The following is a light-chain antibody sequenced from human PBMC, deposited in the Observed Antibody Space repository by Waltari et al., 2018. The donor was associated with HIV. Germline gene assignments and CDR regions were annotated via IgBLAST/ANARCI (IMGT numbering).Light chain of an antibody. V-gene: IGLV2-14*03. Sequence: AVTQPASVSGPPGQSTTISCTGDDSDFGLYNFVSWYQQHSGKPPRLILYDVDSRASGVSDRFSGSMSGNTASLTISGLRAEDEGHYYCASFTDDNTVIFGGGTEVTVL. J-gene: IGLJ2*01. CDR3: ASFTDDNTVI. CDR1: DSDFGLYNF. CDR2: DVD.